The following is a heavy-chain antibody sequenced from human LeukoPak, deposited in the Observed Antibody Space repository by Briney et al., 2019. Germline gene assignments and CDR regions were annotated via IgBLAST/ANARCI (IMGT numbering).Heavy chain of an antibody. CDR2: IYYSGST. J-gene: IGHJ6*03. CDR3: ARGAYDFWSGYQDYMDV. CDR1: GGSINSRSNY. D-gene: IGHD3-3*01. Sequence: PSETLSLTCSVSGGSINSRSNYWGWIRQPPGKGLEWIGNIYYSGSTYYNPSLKSRVTISVDTSKNQFSLKLSSVTAADTAVYYCARGAYDFWSGYQDYMDVWGKGTTVTVSS. V-gene: IGHV4-39*07.